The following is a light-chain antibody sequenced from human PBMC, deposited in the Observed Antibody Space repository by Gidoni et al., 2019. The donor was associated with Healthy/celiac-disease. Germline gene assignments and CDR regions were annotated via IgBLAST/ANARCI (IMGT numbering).Light chain of an antibody. CDR3: QQYDSAPWT. J-gene: IGKJ1*01. Sequence: EIVLTQSPGTLSLSPGERATLSCRASQSVSSSYLAWYQQKPGQAPMLLISGASSRATGIPDRFSGSGSGTDFTLTISRLEPEDFAVYYCQQYDSAPWTFGQGTKVEIK. CDR2: GAS. CDR1: QSVSSSY. V-gene: IGKV3-20*01.